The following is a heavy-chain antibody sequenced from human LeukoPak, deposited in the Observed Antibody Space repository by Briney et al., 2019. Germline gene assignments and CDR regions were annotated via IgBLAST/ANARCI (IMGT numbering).Heavy chain of an antibody. CDR1: GGSISSGGYY. J-gene: IGHJ4*02. V-gene: IGHV4-31*03. CDR3: ARGDQDGYHSPRFDY. D-gene: IGHD5-24*01. CDR2: IYYSGST. Sequence: SQTLSLTCTVSGGSISSGGYYWSWIRQHPGKGLEWIGYIYYSGSTYYNPSLKSRVTISVDTSKNQFFLKLSSVTAADTAVYYCARGDQDGYHSPRFDYWGQGTLVTVSS.